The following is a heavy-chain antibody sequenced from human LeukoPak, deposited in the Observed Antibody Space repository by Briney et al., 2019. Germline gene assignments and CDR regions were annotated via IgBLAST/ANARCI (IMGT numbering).Heavy chain of an antibody. CDR2: ISSSGSTI. CDR1: GFTFSDYY. CDR3: ARVPTTTVTVDY. V-gene: IGHV3-11*01. D-gene: IGHD4-17*01. J-gene: IGHJ4*02. Sequence: GGSLRLSCAASGFTFSDYYMSWIRQAPAKGLEWVSYISSSGSTIYYADSVKGRFTISRDNAKNSLYLQMNSLRAEDTAVYYCARVPTTTVTVDYWGQGTLVTVSS.